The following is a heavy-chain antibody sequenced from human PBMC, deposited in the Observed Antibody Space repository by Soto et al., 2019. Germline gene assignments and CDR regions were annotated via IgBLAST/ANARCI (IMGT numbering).Heavy chain of an antibody. CDR1: GYTFTSYG. CDR2: ISAYNGNT. D-gene: IGHD3-22*01. V-gene: IGHV1-18*01. Sequence: ASVKVSCKASGYTFTSYGISWVRQAPGQGLEWMGWISAYNGNTNYAQKLQGRVTITADKSTSTAYMELSSLRSEDTAVYYCARDQGTYYYDSSGYYAYWGQGTLVTVSS. J-gene: IGHJ4*02. CDR3: ARDQGTYYYDSSGYYAY.